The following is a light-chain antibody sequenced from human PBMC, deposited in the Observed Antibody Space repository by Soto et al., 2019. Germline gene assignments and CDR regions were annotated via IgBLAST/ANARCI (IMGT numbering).Light chain of an antibody. J-gene: IGKJ1*01. CDR2: GAS. CDR3: QQXNNWPPWT. V-gene: IGKV3-15*01. Sequence: EIVMTQSPATLSLSPGERATLSCRGSQSVSSNLAWYQQKPGQAPRLLIYGASTRATGIPARFSGSGSGTEFTLTISSLQSEDFAVYYCQQXNNWPPWTFGQGTKVDIK. CDR1: QSVSSN.